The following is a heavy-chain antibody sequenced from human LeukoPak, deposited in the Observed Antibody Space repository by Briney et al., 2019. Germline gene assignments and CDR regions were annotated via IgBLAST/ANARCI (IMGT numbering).Heavy chain of an antibody. CDR1: GDSFSSHY. D-gene: IGHD4-17*01. CDR2: ISYGGST. V-gene: IGHV4-59*11. J-gene: IGHJ3*02. CDR3: ARDLITVTKGFDI. Sequence: PSETLSLTCTVSGDSFSSHYWAWIRQPPGKGLEWIGYISYGGSTNYDPSLKSRVTISIDTSKNQFSLKLSSVTAADTAVYYCARDLITVTKGFDIWGQGIMVSVSS.